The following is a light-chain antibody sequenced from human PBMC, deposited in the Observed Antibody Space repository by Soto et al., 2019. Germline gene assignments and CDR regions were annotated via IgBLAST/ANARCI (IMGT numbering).Light chain of an antibody. CDR3: QQYNSYPGT. CDR2: DAS. Sequence: DIQMTQSPSTLSASVGDRVTITCRASQSITSWLAWYQQKPGKAPKLLIYDASSLKSGVPSRFSGSGSGTEFTLTISSLQPDDFAPYFCQQYNSYPGTFGQGTKLEIK. CDR1: QSITSW. J-gene: IGKJ2*01. V-gene: IGKV1-5*01.